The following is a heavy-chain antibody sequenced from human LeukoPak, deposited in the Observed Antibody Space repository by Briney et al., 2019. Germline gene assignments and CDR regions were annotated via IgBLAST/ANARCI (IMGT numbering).Heavy chain of an antibody. Sequence: GESLKISCKGSGYRFTSYWVAWVRQMPGKGLEWMGVIYPSDSDTRYSPSFQGQVTISADKSITTAFLQWGSLKASDTAIYYCAAGDGYFDYWGRGTLVTVSS. CDR3: AAGDGYFDY. D-gene: IGHD6-13*01. J-gene: IGHJ4*02. CDR1: GYRFTSYW. CDR2: IYPSDSDT. V-gene: IGHV5-51*01.